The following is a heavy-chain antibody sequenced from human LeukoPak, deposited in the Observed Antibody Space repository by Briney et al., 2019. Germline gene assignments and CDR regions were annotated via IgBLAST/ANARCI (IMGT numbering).Heavy chain of an antibody. D-gene: IGHD5-12*01. J-gene: IGHJ4*02. CDR2: ISSSSSYI. CDR3: ARDPAIVATIYDY. Sequence: GGSLRLSFAASGFTFSSYSMNWGRQAPGKGVEWVSSISSSSSYIYYADSVKGRFTISRDNAKNSLYLQMNSLRAEDTAVYYCARDPAIVATIYDYWGQGTLVTVSS. CDR1: GFTFSSYS. V-gene: IGHV3-21*01.